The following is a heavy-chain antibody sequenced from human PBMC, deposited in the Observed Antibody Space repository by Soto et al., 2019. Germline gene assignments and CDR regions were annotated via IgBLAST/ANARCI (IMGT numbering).Heavy chain of an antibody. CDR2: ISFDGINK. V-gene: IGHV3-30*03. Sequence: QVQLVEPGGGVLQPGRSLRLSCAASGFTFSSYGMHWVRQAPGKGLEWVAFISFDGINKYYADSVKGRFTISRDNSKNTLFLQMSSLRAEDTALYYCVSLYYYSLTQYFDYWGQGTLVTVSS. J-gene: IGHJ4*02. CDR1: GFTFSSYG. CDR3: VSLYYYSLTQYFDY. D-gene: IGHD3-16*01.